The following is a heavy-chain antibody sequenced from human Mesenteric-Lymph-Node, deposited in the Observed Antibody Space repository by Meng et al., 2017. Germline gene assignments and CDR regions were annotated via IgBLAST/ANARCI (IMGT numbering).Heavy chain of an antibody. J-gene: IGHJ5*02. CDR2: IGSDGTT. Sequence: LELVEAGGGLVQPGGYLSISCVASGFTLSNSWMHWVRQAPGKGLVWVSRIGSDGTTKYGDSVKGRFTISRDNARNTLYLQMDSLRVEDTAMYYCAKAIPDSGLAPWGQGTLVTVSS. CDR3: AKAIPDSGLAP. D-gene: IGHD6-25*01. CDR1: GFTLSNSW. V-gene: IGHV3-74*01.